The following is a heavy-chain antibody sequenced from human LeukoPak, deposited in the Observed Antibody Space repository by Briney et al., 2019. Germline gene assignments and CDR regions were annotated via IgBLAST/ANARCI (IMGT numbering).Heavy chain of an antibody. V-gene: IGHV3-48*03. J-gene: IGHJ4*02. Sequence: GGSLRLSCAASGFTISSFEMNWVRQAPGKGLEWVSYISSSGSTIYYADSVKGRFTISSDNAKYSLYLHMSTLRAEDTAVYYCARDRSYGSFNYWGQGTLVTVSS. CDR3: ARDRSYGSFNY. D-gene: IGHD5-18*01. CDR1: GFTISSFE. CDR2: ISSSGSTI.